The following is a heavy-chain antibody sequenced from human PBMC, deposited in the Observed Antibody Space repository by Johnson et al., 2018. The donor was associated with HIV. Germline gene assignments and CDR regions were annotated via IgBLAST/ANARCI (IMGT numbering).Heavy chain of an antibody. CDR2: INWNGGST. V-gene: IGHV3-20*04. D-gene: IGHD6-13*01. J-gene: IGHJ3*02. Sequence: VQLVESGGGVVRPGGSLRLSCAASGFTFDDYGMSWVRQAPGKGLEWVSGINWNGGSTGYAASVKGRFTISRDNSKNTLYLQMNSLRAEDTAVYYCARDTTSGLDGSSWDGAFDIWGQGTMVTVSS. CDR1: GFTFDDYG. CDR3: ARDTTSGLDGSSWDGAFDI.